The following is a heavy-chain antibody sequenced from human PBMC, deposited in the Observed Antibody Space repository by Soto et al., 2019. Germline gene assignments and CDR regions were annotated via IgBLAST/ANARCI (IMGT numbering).Heavy chain of an antibody. CDR3: ARDGVRYSSSCYVGPFDY. D-gene: IGHD6-13*01. CDR2: IWYDGSNK. Sequence: PGGSLRLSCAASGFTFSSYGMHWVRQAPGKGLEWVAVIWYDGSNKYYADSVKGRFTISRDNSKNTLYLQMNSLRAEDTAVYYWARDGVRYSSSCYVGPFDYWGQGTLVTVSS. J-gene: IGHJ4*02. V-gene: IGHV3-33*01. CDR1: GFTFSSYG.